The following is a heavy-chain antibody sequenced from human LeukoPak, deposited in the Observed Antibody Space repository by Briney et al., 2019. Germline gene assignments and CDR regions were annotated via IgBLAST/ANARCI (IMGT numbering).Heavy chain of an antibody. V-gene: IGHV4-59*01. CDR3: ARAEYGNYETFDF. D-gene: IGHD4-11*01. CDR2: IYYSGST. CDR1: SGSISSYY. J-gene: IGHJ4*02. Sequence: KPSETLSLTCTVSSGSISSYYWSWIRQPPGKGLEWIGYIYYSGSTNYNPSLKSRVTISVDTSKNQFSLKLSSVTAADTAVYYCARAEYGNYETFDFWGQGTLVTVSS.